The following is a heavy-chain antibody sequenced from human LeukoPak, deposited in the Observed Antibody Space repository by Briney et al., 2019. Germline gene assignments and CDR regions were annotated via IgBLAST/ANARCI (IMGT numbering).Heavy chain of an antibody. D-gene: IGHD3-22*01. V-gene: IGHV1-2*06. CDR1: GYTFTGYH. J-gene: IGHJ5*02. CDR3: ARDLIPHYYDSSGSNWFDP. CDR2: INPNSGDT. Sequence: ASVKVSCKASGYTFTGYHMHWVRQAPGQGLEWMGRINPNSGDTNYAQKFQGRVAMTRDTSISTAFMELTRLRSDDTAVYYCARDLIPHYYDSSGSNWFDPWGQGTLVTVSS.